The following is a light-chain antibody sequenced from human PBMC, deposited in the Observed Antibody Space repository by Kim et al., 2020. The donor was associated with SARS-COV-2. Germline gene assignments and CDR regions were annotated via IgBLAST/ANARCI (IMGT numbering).Light chain of an antibody. V-gene: IGLV1-40*01. CDR1: HSNIGAGYD. CDR3: QSYDSSLGGSV. J-gene: IGLJ2*01. CDR2: TNI. Sequence: GATISCTGGHSNIGAGYDVHWYQQLPGAAPKLLIYTNINRPSGVPDRFFGSKSGTSASLAITGLQAADEADYYCQSYDSSLGGSVFGGGTQLTVL.